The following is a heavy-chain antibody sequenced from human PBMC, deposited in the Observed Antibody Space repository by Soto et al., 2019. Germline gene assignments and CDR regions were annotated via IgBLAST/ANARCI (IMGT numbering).Heavy chain of an antibody. CDR1: GFSLRDYY. V-gene: IGHV3-11*01. D-gene: IGHD3-16*01. J-gene: IGHJ4*02. Sequence: QVRLVESGGGLVKPEGSLTLSCEASGFSLRDYYMTWIRQAPGKGLELLSYINPGGDVIKYVDSVKGRFTISRDNAKNSLYLHMNNMRAEDTAVYDCTRDPRITDFWGQGALVTVSS. CDR2: INPGGDVI. CDR3: TRDPRITDF.